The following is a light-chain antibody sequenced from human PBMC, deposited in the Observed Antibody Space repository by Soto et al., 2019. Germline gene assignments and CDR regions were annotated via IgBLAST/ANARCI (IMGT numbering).Light chain of an antibody. CDR3: QQYSDWPAVT. CDR2: GAT. V-gene: IGKV3-15*01. J-gene: IGKJ4*01. CDR1: QSIGSD. Sequence: EIVMTQSPATLSVSPGETATLSCRASQSIGSDLAWYQQKPGQAPRLIVYGATTRATGIPARFGGSGSGTYFTLFITMQSEDFAVYYCQQYSDWPAVTFGGGTKVDNK.